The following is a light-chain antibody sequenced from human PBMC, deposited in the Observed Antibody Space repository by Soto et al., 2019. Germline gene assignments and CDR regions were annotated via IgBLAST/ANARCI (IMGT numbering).Light chain of an antibody. Sequence: EIVPTPTPATRSVSPGERSTIWWPASQSVSSNLAWYQQKPGQAPRLLIYGASTRATGIPARFSGSGSGTEFTLTISSLQSEDFAVYYCQQYNNWPQTFGQGTKVDIK. J-gene: IGKJ1*01. CDR2: GAS. CDR3: QQYNNWPQT. CDR1: QSVSSN. V-gene: IGKV3-15*01.